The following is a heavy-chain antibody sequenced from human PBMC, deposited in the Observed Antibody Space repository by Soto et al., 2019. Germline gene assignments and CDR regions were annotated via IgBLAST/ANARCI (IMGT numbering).Heavy chain of an antibody. V-gene: IGHV1-18*01. Sequence: QVQLMQSGAEVKKPGASVKVSCKTSGYTSTNYDIGWVRQAPGQGLEWMGWISAYNGNTHYAQNLQGRVTMTTDTSTSTAYMELRSLRSDDTAVYYCARALYRSGTYYAFDNWGQGTLVTVSS. J-gene: IGHJ4*02. CDR3: ARALYRSGTYYAFDN. D-gene: IGHD1-26*01. CDR2: ISAYNGNT. CDR1: GYTSTNYD.